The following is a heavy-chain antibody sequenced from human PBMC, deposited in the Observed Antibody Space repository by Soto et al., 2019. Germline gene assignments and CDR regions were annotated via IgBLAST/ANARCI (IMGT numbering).Heavy chain of an antibody. J-gene: IGHJ3*02. CDR2: IYSGGST. D-gene: IGHD5-12*01. CDR3: AREMKYSGYDFDAFDI. CDR1: GFTVSSNY. V-gene: IGHV3-53*04. Sequence: GGSLRLSCAASGFTVSSNYMSWVRQAPGKGLEWVSVIYSGGSTYYADSVKGRFTISRHNSKNTLYLQMNSLRAEDTAVYYCAREMKYSGYDFDAFDIRGQGTMVTVS.